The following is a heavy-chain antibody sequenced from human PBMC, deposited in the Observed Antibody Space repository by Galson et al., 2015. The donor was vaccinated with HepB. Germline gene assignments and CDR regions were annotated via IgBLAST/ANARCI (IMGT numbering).Heavy chain of an antibody. J-gene: IGHJ4*02. CDR1: GFTFSSYS. CDR2: ISSSSSTI. CDR3: AREPEMAALGFDY. Sequence: SLRLSCAASGFTFSSYSMNWVRQAPGKGLEWVSYISSSSSTIYYADSVKGRFTISRDNAKNSLYPQMNSLRDEDTAVYYCAREPEMAALGFDYWGQGTLVTVSS. V-gene: IGHV3-48*02. D-gene: IGHD5-24*01.